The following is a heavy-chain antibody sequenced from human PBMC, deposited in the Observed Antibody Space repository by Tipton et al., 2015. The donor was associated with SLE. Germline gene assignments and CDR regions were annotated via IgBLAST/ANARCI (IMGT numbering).Heavy chain of an antibody. J-gene: IGHJ4*02. Sequence: SLRLSCAASGFTFDDYAMHWVRQAPGKGLEWVSGISWNSGSIGYADSVKGRFTISRDNAKNSLYLQMNSLRAEDTALYYCAKEYSSSWYERYFDYWGQGTLVTVSS. CDR3: AKEYSSSWYERYFDY. D-gene: IGHD6-13*01. V-gene: IGHV3-9*01. CDR2: ISWNSGSI. CDR1: GFTFDDYA.